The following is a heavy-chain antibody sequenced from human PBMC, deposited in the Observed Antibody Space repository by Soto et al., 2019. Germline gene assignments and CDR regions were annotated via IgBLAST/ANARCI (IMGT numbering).Heavy chain of an antibody. J-gene: IGHJ4*01. V-gene: IGHV4-59*01. CDR3: ARDRMGSLEY. D-gene: IGHD3-16*01. Sequence: ETLSLTCTDAGESINTNQWCWIRQPPGKGLEWIGYISKFGSANHNPSLKSRVTMSIDMAKNQFSLKLNSVTAADTDVYFCARDRMGSLEYWGHGTLVTVSS. CDR1: GESINTNQ. CDR2: ISKFGSA.